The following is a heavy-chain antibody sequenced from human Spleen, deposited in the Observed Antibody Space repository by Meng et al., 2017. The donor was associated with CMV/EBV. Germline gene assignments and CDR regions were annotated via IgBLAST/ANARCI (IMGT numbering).Heavy chain of an antibody. Sequence: GESLKISCKGSGYSFTRYWIGWVRQMPGKGLEWMGIIYPGDSDTRYSPSFQGQVTISADKSISTAYLQWSSLKASDTAMYYCAKSTNYNDFSSGYYKNWFDFWGQGTLVTVSS. D-gene: IGHD3-3*01. CDR3: AKSTNYNDFSSGYYKNWFDF. CDR1: GYSFTRYW. J-gene: IGHJ5*01. CDR2: IYPGDSDT. V-gene: IGHV5-51*01.